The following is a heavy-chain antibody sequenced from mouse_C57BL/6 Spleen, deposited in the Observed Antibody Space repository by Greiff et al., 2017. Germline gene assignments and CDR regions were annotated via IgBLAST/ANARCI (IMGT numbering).Heavy chain of an antibody. CDR1: GYAFTNYL. J-gene: IGHJ2*01. CDR3: ARGGDYWFDY. Sequence: VQLVESGAELVRPGTSVKVSCKASGYAFTNYLIEWVKQRPGQGLEWIGVINPGSGGTNYNEKFKGKATLTADKSSSTAYMQLSSLTSEDSAVYFCARGGDYWFDYWGQGTTLTVSS. D-gene: IGHD1-1*01. CDR2: INPGSGGT. V-gene: IGHV1-54*01.